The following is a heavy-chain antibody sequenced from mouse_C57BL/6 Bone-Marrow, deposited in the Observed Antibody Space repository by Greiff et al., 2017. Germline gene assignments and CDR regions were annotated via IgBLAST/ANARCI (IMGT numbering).Heavy chain of an antibody. CDR3: ARHEDYGSSWGYYAMDY. CDR2: ISNGGGST. Sequence: EVMLVESGGGLVQPGGSLKLSCAASGFTFSDYYMYWVRQTPEKRLGWVAYISNGGGSTYYPDTVKGRFTISRDNAKNTLYLQMSRLKSEDTAMYYCARHEDYGSSWGYYAMDYWGQGTSVTVSS. D-gene: IGHD1-1*01. J-gene: IGHJ4*01. CDR1: GFTFSDYY. V-gene: IGHV5-12*01.